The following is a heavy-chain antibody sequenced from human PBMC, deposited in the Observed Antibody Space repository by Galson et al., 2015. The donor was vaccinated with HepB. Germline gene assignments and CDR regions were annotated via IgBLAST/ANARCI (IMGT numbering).Heavy chain of an antibody. V-gene: IGHV3-7*03. CDR2: IKQDGSEK. J-gene: IGHJ6*02. D-gene: IGHD6-13*01. CDR3: ARDSSSWYYYYGMDV. Sequence: SLRLSCAASGFTFSSYWMSWARQAPGKGLEWVANIKQDGSEKYYVDSVKGRFTISRDNAKNSLYLQMNSLRAEDTAVYYCARDSSSWYYYYGMDVWGQGTTVTVSS. CDR1: GFTFSSYW.